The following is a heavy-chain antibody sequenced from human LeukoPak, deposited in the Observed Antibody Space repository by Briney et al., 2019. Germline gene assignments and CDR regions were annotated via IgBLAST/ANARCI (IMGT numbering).Heavy chain of an antibody. CDR2: ISSSGSTI. CDR3: ARDGRRSSGWFFEGSDPDAFDI. CDR1: GFTFSDYY. J-gene: IGHJ3*02. Sequence: PGGSLRLSCAASGFTFSDYYMSWIRQAPGKGLEWVSYISSSGSTIYYADSVEGRFTISRDNAKNSLYLQMNSLGAEDTAVYYCARDGRRSSGWFFEGSDPDAFDIWGQGTMVTVSS. D-gene: IGHD6-19*01. V-gene: IGHV3-11*01.